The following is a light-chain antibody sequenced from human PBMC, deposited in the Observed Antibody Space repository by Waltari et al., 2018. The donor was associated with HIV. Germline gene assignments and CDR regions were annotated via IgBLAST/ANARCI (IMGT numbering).Light chain of an antibody. V-gene: IGKV3-20*01. CDR3: QHYDNSRWT. CDR1: QSIRREY. Sequence: EIVLTQSPGTLSLSPGERATLSCRPSQSIRREYLAWYQKKPGQAPRLLMSGAASRATGIPDRFSGRGSGTDFTLTISRLEPEDFAMYYCQHYDNSRWTFGQGTKVEIQ. CDR2: GAA. J-gene: IGKJ1*01.